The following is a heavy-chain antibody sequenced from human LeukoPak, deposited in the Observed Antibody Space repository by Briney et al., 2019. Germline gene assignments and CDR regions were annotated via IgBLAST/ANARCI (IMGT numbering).Heavy chain of an antibody. V-gene: IGHV4-34*01. CDR2: INHSGST. D-gene: IGHD2-15*01. CDR1: GGSFSGYY. Sequence: SETLSLTCAVYGGSFSGYYWSWIRQPPGKGLEWIGEINHSGSTNYNPSLKSRVTISVDTSKNQFSLKLSSVTAADTAVYYCARLGRRPDYWGQGTLVTVSS. CDR3: ARLGRRPDY. J-gene: IGHJ4*02.